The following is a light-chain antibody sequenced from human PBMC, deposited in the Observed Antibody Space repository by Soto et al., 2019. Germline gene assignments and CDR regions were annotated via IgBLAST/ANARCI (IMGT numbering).Light chain of an antibody. CDR3: QQYNTWLWT. V-gene: IGKV3-15*01. Sequence: EVVMTQSPATLSVSPGERATLSCRASQSVNANLAWYQQKPGQAPRLLIHGASNRATGIPARFSGSGFGTEFILTISSLQSEDFGVYYCQQYNTWLWTCGQGTKVEI. CDR1: QSVNAN. CDR2: GAS. J-gene: IGKJ1*01.